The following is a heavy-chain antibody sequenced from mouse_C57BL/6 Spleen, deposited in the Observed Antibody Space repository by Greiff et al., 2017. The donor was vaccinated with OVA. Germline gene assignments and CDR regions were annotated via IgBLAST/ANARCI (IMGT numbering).Heavy chain of an antibody. J-gene: IGHJ2*01. CDR2: INPNNGGT. V-gene: IGHV1-26*01. CDR3: ARSEVGDVHYFDY. D-gene: IGHD1-1*02. Sequence: EVQLQQSGPELVKPGASVKISCKASGYTFTDYYMNWVKQSHGKSLEWIGDINPNNGGTSYNQKFKGKATLTVDKSSSTAYMELRSLTSEDSAVDYCARSEVGDVHYFDYWGQGTTLTVSS. CDR1: GYTFTDYY.